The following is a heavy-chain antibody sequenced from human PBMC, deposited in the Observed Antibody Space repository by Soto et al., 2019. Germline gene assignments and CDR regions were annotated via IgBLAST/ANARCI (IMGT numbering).Heavy chain of an antibody. V-gene: IGHV3-33*01. D-gene: IGHD1-1*01. CDR2: IWNDGSNK. CDR3: ARGNAENFQH. Sequence: QVQLVESGGGVVQPGRSLRLSCAASGFTFSSYGMHWVRQAPGKGLEWVAVIWNDGSNKYYADSVKGRFTISSDNSKNTLFLQMNSLRVEDTAVYFCARGNAENFQHWGQGTLVTVSS. CDR1: GFTFSSYG. J-gene: IGHJ1*01.